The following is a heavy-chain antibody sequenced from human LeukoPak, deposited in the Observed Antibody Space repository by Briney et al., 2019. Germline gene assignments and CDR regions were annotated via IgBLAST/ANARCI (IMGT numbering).Heavy chain of an antibody. CDR2: IYTSGST. J-gene: IGHJ6*02. D-gene: IGHD3-10*01. Sequence: PSETLSLTCTVSGGSISSYYWSWIRQPAGKGLEWIGRIYTSGSTNYNPSLKGRVTMSVDTSKNQFSLKLSSVTAADTAVYYCARDGLRRAYYYGSGSYYNSRYYYGMDVWGQGTTVTVSS. CDR3: ARDGLRRAYYYGSGSYYNSRYYYGMDV. CDR1: GGSISSYY. V-gene: IGHV4-4*07.